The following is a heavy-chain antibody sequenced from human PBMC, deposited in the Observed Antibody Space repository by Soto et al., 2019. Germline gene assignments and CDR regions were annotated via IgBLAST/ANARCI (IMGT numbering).Heavy chain of an antibody. J-gene: IGHJ6*02. CDR2: LIPILGTT. D-gene: IGHD3-16*02. CDR1: GNTFSKYA. Sequence: VQLVQSGAEVKKPGSSVKVSCKASGNTFSKYAISWVRQAPGQGLEWMGGLIPILGTTKYAQKFQGRVTITADESTRTAYMELSSVRLEDTAVYYCARDSHDYIWGSYRNGMDVWGQGTTVSVSS. CDR3: ARDSHDYIWGSYRNGMDV. V-gene: IGHV1-69*01.